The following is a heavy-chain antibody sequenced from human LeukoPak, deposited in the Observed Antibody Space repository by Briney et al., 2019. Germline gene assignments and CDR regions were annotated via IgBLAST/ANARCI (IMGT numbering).Heavy chain of an antibody. V-gene: IGHV1-18*01. CDR2: ISAYNGNT. CDR1: VYTFTIYG. Sequence: ASVKVSCKASVYTFTIYGISWVRQASGQGREGMGWISAYNGNTNYAQKLQGRVTMTTDTSTSTAYMELRSLRSDDTAVYYCARQDFDWLFGYFQHWGQGTLVTVSS. D-gene: IGHD3-9*01. J-gene: IGHJ1*01. CDR3: ARQDFDWLFGYFQH.